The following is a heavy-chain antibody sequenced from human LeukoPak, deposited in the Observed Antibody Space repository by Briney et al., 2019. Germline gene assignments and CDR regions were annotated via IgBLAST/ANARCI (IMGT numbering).Heavy chain of an antibody. CDR1: GYTLTELS. J-gene: IGHJ4*02. Sequence: ASVKVSCKVSGYTLTELSMHWVRQAPGKGTEWMGGFDPEDGETIYAQKYHGRVTMTEDTSTDTAFMELSSLRSEDTAVYYCATTVPLRWLPLYWGQGTLVTVSS. D-gene: IGHD5-12*01. CDR3: ATTVPLRWLPLY. CDR2: FDPEDGET. V-gene: IGHV1-24*01.